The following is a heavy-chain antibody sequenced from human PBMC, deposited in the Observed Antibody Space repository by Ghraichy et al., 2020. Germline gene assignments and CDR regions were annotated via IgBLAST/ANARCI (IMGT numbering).Heavy chain of an antibody. CDR2: IYYSGST. D-gene: IGHD5-18*01. CDR1: GGSISSYY. Sequence: SETLSLTCTVSGGSISSYYWSWIRQPPGKGLEWIGYIYYSGSTNYNPSLKSRVTISVDTSKNQFSLKLSSVTAADTAVYYCARQRAADEGYIYYYYYYGMDVWGQGTTVTVSS. CDR3: ARQRAADEGYIYYYYYYGMDV. J-gene: IGHJ6*02. V-gene: IGHV4-59*08.